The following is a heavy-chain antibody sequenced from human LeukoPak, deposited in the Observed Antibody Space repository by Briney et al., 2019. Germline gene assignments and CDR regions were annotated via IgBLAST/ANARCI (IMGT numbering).Heavy chain of an antibody. Sequence: GASVKVSCKASGYTFTGYYVHWVRQAPGQGLERMGWINPNTGGTSYAQKFQGRVTMTRDTSISTAYMELSRVRSDDTAMYYCARGDIMGVTDYRYFDFWGQGTLVTVSS. CDR3: ARGDIMGVTDYRYFDF. CDR2: INPNTGGT. D-gene: IGHD1-26*01. CDR1: GYTFTGYY. J-gene: IGHJ4*02. V-gene: IGHV1-2*02.